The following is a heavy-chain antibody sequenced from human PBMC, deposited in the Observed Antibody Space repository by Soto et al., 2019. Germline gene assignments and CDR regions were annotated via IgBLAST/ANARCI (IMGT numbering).Heavy chain of an antibody. D-gene: IGHD1-26*01. V-gene: IGHV1-69*13. CDR3: ARGSVVGATTQTAPNYYYYYYGMDV. CDR2: IIPIFGTA. J-gene: IGHJ6*02. CDR1: GGTFSSYA. Sequence: GASVKVSCKASGGTFSSYAISWVRQAPGQGLEWMGGIIPIFGTANYAQKFQGRVTITADESTSTAYMELSSLRSEGTAVYYCARGSVVGATTQTAPNYYYYYYGMDVWGQGTTVTVSS.